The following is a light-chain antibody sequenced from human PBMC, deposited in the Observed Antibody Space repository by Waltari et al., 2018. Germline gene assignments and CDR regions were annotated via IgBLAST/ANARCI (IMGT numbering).Light chain of an antibody. V-gene: IGKV3-11*01. CDR3: QQRSNWPLT. CDR2: GAS. J-gene: IGKJ4*01. Sequence: EIVLTQSPDTLSLSPGERATLSCRASQRVSSYLAWYQQKRGQAPRHLIYGASNRATGIPARFSGSGSGTDFTLTISTLEPEDFAVYYCQQRSNWPLTFGGGTKVEIK. CDR1: QRVSSY.